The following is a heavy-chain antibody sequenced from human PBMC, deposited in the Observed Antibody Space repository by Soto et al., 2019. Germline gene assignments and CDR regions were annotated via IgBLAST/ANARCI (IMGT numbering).Heavy chain of an antibody. Sequence: GGSLRLSCAASGFTFSSYAMSWVRQAPGKGLEWVSAISGSGGSTYYADSVKGRFTISRDNSKNTLYLQMNGLRAEDTAVYYCARSDYYGSGSYYTSVNYYYYYMDVWGKGTTVTVSS. CDR2: ISGSGGST. CDR3: ARSDYYGSGSYYTSVNYYYYYMDV. D-gene: IGHD3-10*01. V-gene: IGHV3-23*01. CDR1: GFTFSSYA. J-gene: IGHJ6*03.